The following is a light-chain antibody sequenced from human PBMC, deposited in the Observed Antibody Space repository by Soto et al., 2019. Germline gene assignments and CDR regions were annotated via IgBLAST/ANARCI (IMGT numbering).Light chain of an antibody. Sequence: QSALTQPASVSGSPGQSITISCTGTSSDVGGYNYVSWYQQHPGRAPKLMIYEVSNRPSGVSARFSGSKSGNTASLTIYGLQAEDEADYYCSSYTSASTLVFGTGTKLTVL. J-gene: IGLJ1*01. CDR3: SSYTSASTLV. V-gene: IGLV2-14*01. CDR1: SSDVGGYNY. CDR2: EVS.